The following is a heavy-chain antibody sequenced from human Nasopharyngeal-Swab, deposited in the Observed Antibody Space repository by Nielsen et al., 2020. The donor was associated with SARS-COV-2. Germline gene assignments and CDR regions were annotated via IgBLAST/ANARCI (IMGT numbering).Heavy chain of an antibody. V-gene: IGHV3-9*01. Sequence: GGSLSLSCAASGFTFDDYAMHWVRQAPGRGLELVSGISWNSGSIGYADSVNGRFTIFRDNAKNYLYLQMNSLRAEDTALYYCAKVSDSSGPADSWGQGTLVTVSS. CDR3: AKVSDSSGPADS. D-gene: IGHD3-22*01. J-gene: IGHJ4*02. CDR1: GFTFDDYA. CDR2: ISWNSGSI.